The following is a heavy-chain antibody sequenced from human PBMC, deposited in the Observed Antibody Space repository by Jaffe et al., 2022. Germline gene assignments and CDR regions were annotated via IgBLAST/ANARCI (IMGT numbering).Heavy chain of an antibody. CDR2: ISGSGGST. Sequence: EVQLLESGGGLVQPGGSLRLSCAASGFTFSSYAMSWVRQAPGKGLEWVSAISGSGGSTYYADSVKGRFTISRDNSKNTLYLQMNSLRAEDTAVYYCAKLGSVLLWFRDAFDIWGQGTMVTVSS. CDR1: GFTFSSYA. D-gene: IGHD3-10*01. V-gene: IGHV3-23*01. CDR3: AKLGSVLLWFRDAFDI. J-gene: IGHJ3*02.